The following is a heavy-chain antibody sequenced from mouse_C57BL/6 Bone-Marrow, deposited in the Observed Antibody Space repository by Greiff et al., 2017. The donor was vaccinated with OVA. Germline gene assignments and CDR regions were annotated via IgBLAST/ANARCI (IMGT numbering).Heavy chain of an antibody. V-gene: IGHV1-81*01. Sequence: VKLVESGAELARPGASVKLSCKASGYTFTSYGISWVKQRTGQGLEWIGEIYPRSGNTYYNEKFKGKATLTADKSSSTAYMELRSLTSEDSAVYFCARAITTVFDYWGQGTTLTVSS. D-gene: IGHD1-1*01. CDR3: ARAITTVFDY. CDR1: GYTFTSYG. J-gene: IGHJ2*01. CDR2: IYPRSGNT.